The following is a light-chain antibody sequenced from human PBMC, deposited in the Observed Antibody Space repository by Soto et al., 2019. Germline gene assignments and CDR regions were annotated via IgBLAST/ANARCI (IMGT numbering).Light chain of an antibody. Sequence: DIVLTQSPDSLAVSLGERVTINCKSSQSLFYSTKKKDYLAWYQQKPGQPPKLLIYGASTRESGVPDLFSGSGSGTDFTLSISSLQASDVAVYYCQQYFSIPPLTFGGETTVEIK. J-gene: IGKJ4*01. CDR3: QQYFSIPPLT. CDR1: QSLFYSTKKKDY. CDR2: GAS. V-gene: IGKV4-1*01.